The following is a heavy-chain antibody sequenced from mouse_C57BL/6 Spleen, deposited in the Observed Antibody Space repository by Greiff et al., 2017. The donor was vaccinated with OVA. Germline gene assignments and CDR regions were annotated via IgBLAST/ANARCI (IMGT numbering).Heavy chain of an antibody. CDR1: GYAFSSSW. D-gene: IGHD2-2*01. V-gene: IGHV1-82*01. Sequence: VKLKESGPELVKPGASVKISCKASGYAFSSSWMNWVKQRPGKGLEWIGRIYPGDGDTNYNGKFKGKATLTADKSSSTAYMQLSSLTSEDSAVYFCARGVVTHFDYWGQGTTLTVSS. CDR3: ARGVVTHFDY. J-gene: IGHJ2*01. CDR2: IYPGDGDT.